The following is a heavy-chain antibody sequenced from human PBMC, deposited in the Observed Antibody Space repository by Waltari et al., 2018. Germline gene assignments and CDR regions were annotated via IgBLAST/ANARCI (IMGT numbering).Heavy chain of an antibody. D-gene: IGHD1-1*01. CDR1: GFTFANHA. V-gene: IGHV3-23*01. CDR2: ISTTVTTT. J-gene: IGHJ4*02. CDR3: AKAKTTGDGRHFDD. Sequence: EVNLLESGGGLIQPGGSLRLSCAGSGFTFANHAINWVRQAPGNGHEWVSNISTTVTTTDDATTGQGGFTDSRDNSKNTLYLQMHNLGVEDTALYYRAKAKTTGDGRHFDDWGQGTLVTVSS.